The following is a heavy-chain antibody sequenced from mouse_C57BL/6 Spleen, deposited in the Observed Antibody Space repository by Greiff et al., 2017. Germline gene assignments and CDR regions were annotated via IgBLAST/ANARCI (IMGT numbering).Heavy chain of an antibody. V-gene: IGHV5-4*01. CDR2: ISDGGSYT. D-gene: IGHD4-1*01. CDR1: GFTFSSYA. CDR3: ARDLAGTDYFDY. J-gene: IGHJ2*01. Sequence: EVQGVESGGGLVKPGGSLKLSCAASGFTFSSYAMSWVRQTPVKRLEWVATISDGGSYTYYHDNVKGRFTISRDNAKNNLYLQMSHLKSEDTAMYYCARDLAGTDYFDYGGQGTTLTVSS.